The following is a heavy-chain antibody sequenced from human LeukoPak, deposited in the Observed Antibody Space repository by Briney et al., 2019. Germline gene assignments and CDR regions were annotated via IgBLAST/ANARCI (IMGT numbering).Heavy chain of an antibody. CDR3: ARDRTNRY. CDR2: ISSSSSTI. CDR1: AFTFSSYS. Sequence: PGGSLRLSFSASAFTFSSYSMNWVPQAPGKGLEWVSYISSSSSTIYYADTVKGRFTISRDNAKTSLYLQMNSLRDEGTAVYSCARDRTNRYWGQGTLVTVSS. J-gene: IGHJ4*02. V-gene: IGHV3-48*02. D-gene: IGHD2-2*01.